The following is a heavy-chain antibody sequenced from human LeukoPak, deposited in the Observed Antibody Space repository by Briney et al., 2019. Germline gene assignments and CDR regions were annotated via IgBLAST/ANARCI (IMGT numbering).Heavy chain of an antibody. CDR2: IDFGGSDN. Sequence: GESLKISCKGSGFSFTNYWVGWVRQMPGKGLGGRGIIDFGGSDNRYSPSFQGQVTISTDQSISTAYLQWSSLKASDTAIYYCARRPAITGAPFDYWGQGTLVTVSS. D-gene: IGHD1-14*01. CDR1: GFSFTNYW. CDR3: ARRPAITGAPFDY. V-gene: IGHV5-51*01. J-gene: IGHJ4*02.